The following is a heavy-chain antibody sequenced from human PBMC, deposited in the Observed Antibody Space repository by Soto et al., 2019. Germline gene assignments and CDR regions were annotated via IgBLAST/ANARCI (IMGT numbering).Heavy chain of an antibody. CDR1: GGSISSGDYY. CDR2: IYYSGST. Sequence: SETLSLTCTVSGGSISSGDYYWSWIRQPPGKGLEWIGYIYYSGSTYYNPSLKSRVTISADTSKNQFSLKLSSVTAADTAVYYCARAFVVVPAATLGSYYFDYWGQGTLVTVSS. V-gene: IGHV4-30-4*01. CDR3: ARAFVVVPAATLGSYYFDY. J-gene: IGHJ4*02. D-gene: IGHD2-2*01.